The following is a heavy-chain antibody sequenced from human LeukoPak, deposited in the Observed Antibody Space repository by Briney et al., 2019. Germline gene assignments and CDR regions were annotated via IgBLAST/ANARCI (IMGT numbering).Heavy chain of an antibody. V-gene: IGHV5-51*01. CDR2: IYPGDSDT. CDR3: ARRGNSDSSPYYDY. CDR1: GYSFTNYW. Sequence: PGGSLRISCKGSGYSFTNYWIAWVRQMPGKGLEWMGIIYPGDSDTRYSPSFQGQVTISADKSISTAYLQWSSLKASDTAMYYCARRGNSDSSPYYDYWGQGTLVTVSS. J-gene: IGHJ4*02. D-gene: IGHD3-22*01.